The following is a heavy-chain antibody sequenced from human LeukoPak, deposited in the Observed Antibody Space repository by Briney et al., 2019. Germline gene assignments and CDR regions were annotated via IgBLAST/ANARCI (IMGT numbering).Heavy chain of an antibody. CDR1: GFTFSSYA. CDR2: ISGSGGST. CDR3: AKGKGSTNRLYYYYYYGMDV. D-gene: IGHD2-2*01. Sequence: GSLRLSCAASGFTFSSYAMSWVRQAPGKGLEWVSAISGSGGSTYYADSVKGRFTISRDNSKNTLYLQMNSLRAEDTAVYYCAKGKGSTNRLYYYYYYGMDVWGQGTTVTVSS. V-gene: IGHV3-23*01. J-gene: IGHJ6*02.